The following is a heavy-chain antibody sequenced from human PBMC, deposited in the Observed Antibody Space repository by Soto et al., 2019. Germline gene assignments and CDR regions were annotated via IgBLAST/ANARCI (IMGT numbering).Heavy chain of an antibody. J-gene: IGHJ5*02. Sequence: QVQLQESGPGLVQPSETLSLTCSVSRAFINSGGFYYSWIRQPPGKGLEWLGYIFHSGSTLYTPSLRGRLTLSADTSRNQLSLHLTSVTAADTAVYYCVRGGIAGHWLDPWGQGILVTVSS. D-gene: IGHD2-21*01. CDR3: VRGGIAGHWLDP. CDR1: RAFINSGGFY. CDR2: IFHSGST. V-gene: IGHV4-31*03.